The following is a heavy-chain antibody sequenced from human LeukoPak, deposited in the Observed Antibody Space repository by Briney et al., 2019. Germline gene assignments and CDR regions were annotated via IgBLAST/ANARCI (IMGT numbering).Heavy chain of an antibody. D-gene: IGHD3-16*02. CDR3: ARHMGGGIEDMDV. CDR2: IYVTGGT. J-gene: IGHJ6*03. CDR1: GGSIGTYY. Sequence: SETLSLTCIVSGGSIGTYYWIWIRQSPGKGLEWIGYIYVTGGTRYNPYLQSRVTISVDTSRNQFFLKMSSVTAADTAVYYCARHMGGGIEDMDVWGTGTKVTVS. V-gene: IGHV4-59*08.